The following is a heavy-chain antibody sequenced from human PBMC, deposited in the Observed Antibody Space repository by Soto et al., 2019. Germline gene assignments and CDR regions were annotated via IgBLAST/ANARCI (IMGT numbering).Heavy chain of an antibody. Sequence: XSVKVSCKASGYTFTSYGIGLVRQAPGQGLEWMGWISAYNGNTNYAQKLQGRVTMTTDTSTSTAYMELRSMRSDDTAVYYCARAHLLTGSGYNWFEPWGQGTLVTV. J-gene: IGHJ5*02. CDR3: ARAHLLTGSGYNWFEP. CDR1: GYTFTSYG. CDR2: ISAYNGNT. D-gene: IGHD3-9*01. V-gene: IGHV1-18*04.